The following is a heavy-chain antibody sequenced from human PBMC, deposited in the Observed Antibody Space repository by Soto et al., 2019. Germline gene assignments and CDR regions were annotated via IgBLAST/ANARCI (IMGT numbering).Heavy chain of an antibody. CDR2: IYDSGNT. CDR1: GDSISSYF. CDR3: VSSRAAIYGDAFDV. Sequence: VQLQESGPGLVKPSETLSLTCSVSGDSISSYFRNWIRQPPGKGLEWIGCIYDSGNTDYNPSLKSRVTMSLSTSKNQFSLNLSSVTAVDTAVYYCVSSRAAIYGDAFDVWGQGTMVTVSS. J-gene: IGHJ3*01. D-gene: IGHD2-2*01. V-gene: IGHV4-59*03.